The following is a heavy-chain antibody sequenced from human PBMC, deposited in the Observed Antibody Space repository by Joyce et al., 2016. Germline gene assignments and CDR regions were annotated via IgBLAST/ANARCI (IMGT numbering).Heavy chain of an antibody. D-gene: IGHD3-10*01. V-gene: IGHV3-13*04. J-gene: IGHJ3*02. CDR3: ARAGEAEAFDT. CDR1: GFTFSSDD. Sequence: EVQLVESGGGLVQPGGSLRLSCTASGFTFSSDDMHWVRQAIGKGLEWVSGIGIVGDTYYSDAVKGRFTISREDAKNSLYLQMDSLSVGDTAVYYCARAGEAEAFDTWGQGTMVTVSS. CDR2: IGIVGDT.